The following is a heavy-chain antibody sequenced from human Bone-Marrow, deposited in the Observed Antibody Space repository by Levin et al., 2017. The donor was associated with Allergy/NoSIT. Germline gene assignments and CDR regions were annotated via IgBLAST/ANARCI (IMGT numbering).Heavy chain of an antibody. D-gene: IGHD2-15*01. CDR1: GFHFTTHA. V-gene: IGHV3-23*01. CDR2: ISGSGDST. Sequence: GESLKISCAASGFHFTTHAMNWVRQAPGQGLEWVSAISGSGDSTFYSESVKGRFTISRDNSKNTFSLQMNNLRAEDTGIYYCARDRVVVVGLFQSWGQGTQVTVSS. J-gene: IGHJ5*02. CDR3: ARDRVVVVGLFQS.